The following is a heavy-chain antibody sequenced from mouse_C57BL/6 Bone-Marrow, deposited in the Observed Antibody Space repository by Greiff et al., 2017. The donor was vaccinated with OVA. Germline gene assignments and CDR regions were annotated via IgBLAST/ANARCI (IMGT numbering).Heavy chain of an antibody. Sequence: EVKLMESEGGLVQPGSSMKLSCTASGFTFSDYYMAWVRQVPEKGLEWVANINYDGSSTYYLDSLKSRFIISRDNAKNILYLQMSSLKSEDTATYYCARDEGDFYVYWGQGTLVTVSA. D-gene: IGHD1-1*01. V-gene: IGHV5-16*01. J-gene: IGHJ3*01. CDR3: ARDEGDFYVY. CDR2: INYDGSST. CDR1: GFTFSDYY.